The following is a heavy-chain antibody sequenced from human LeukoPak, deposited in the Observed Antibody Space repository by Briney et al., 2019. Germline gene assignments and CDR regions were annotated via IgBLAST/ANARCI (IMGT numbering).Heavy chain of an antibody. Sequence: GGSLRLSCAASGFTFSSYAMHWVRQAPGKGLEWVAVISYDGSNKYYADSAKGRFTISRDNSKNTLYLQMNSLRAEDTAVYYCARDVDGSSWPDYWGQGTLVTVSS. D-gene: IGHD6-13*01. CDR2: ISYDGSNK. CDR1: GFTFSSYA. J-gene: IGHJ4*02. CDR3: ARDVDGSSWPDY. V-gene: IGHV3-30-3*01.